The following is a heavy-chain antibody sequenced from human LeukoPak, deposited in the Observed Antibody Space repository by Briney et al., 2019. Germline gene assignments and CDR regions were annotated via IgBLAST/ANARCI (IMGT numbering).Heavy chain of an antibody. CDR2: IIPIFGTA. Sequence: SVKVSCKASGGTFSSYAISWVRQAPGQGLEWMGGIIPIFGTANYAQKFQGRVTITAGKSTSTAYMELSSLRSEDTAVYYCARVVYGYYYYYYMDVWGKGTTVTVSS. CDR1: GGTFSSYA. V-gene: IGHV1-69*06. J-gene: IGHJ6*03. CDR3: ARVVYGYYYYYYMDV. D-gene: IGHD2-8*01.